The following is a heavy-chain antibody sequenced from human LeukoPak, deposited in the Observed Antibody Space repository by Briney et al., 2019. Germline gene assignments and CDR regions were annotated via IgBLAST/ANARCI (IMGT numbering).Heavy chain of an antibody. Sequence: SETLSLTCTVSGGSISSSSYYWGWIRQPPGKGLEWIGSIYYSGSTHYNPSLKSRVTISVDTSKNQFSLKLSSVTAADTAVYYCARQPLRGPVSGEDYWGQGTLVTVSS. V-gene: IGHV4-39*01. CDR1: GGSISSSSYY. J-gene: IGHJ4*02. CDR3: ARQPLRGPVSGEDY. CDR2: IYYSGST. D-gene: IGHD1-14*01.